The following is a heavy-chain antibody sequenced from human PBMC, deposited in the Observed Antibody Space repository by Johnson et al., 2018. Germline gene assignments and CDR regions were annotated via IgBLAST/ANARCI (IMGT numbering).Heavy chain of an antibody. CDR3: ARGDLGYCSSTSCFRYYGMDV. D-gene: IGHD2-2*01. J-gene: IGHJ6*02. CDR1: GGTFSSYA. CDR2: IIPIFGTA. Sequence: QVQLREWGAEVKRPGASVEVCCKASGGTFSSYAISWVRQAPGQGLEWMGGIIPIFGTANYAQKFQGRVPITADESTSTAYMEMSSLRSEDTAVYYCARGDLGYCSSTSCFRYYGMDVWGQGTTVTVSS. V-gene: IGHV1-69*01.